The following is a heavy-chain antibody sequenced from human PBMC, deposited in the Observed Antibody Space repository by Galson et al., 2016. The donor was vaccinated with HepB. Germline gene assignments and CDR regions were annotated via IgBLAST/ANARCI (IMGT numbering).Heavy chain of an antibody. J-gene: IGHJ4*02. CDR2: IYHSGST. D-gene: IGHD3-3*01. Sequence: TLSLTCAVSGGSITNGVYSWSWVRQPPGKGLEWIGHIYHSGSTDSNPSLKSRVTISVDRSKNHFSLRLSSVTAADTAVYYCARAGLRYLVSLPSGRGTYFDYWGQGTLVTVSS. CDR3: ARAGLRYLVSLPSGRGTYFDY. V-gene: IGHV4-30-2*01. CDR1: GGSITNGVYS.